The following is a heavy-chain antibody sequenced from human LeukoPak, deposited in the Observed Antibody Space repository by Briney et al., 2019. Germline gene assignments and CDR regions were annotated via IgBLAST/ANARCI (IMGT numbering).Heavy chain of an antibody. Sequence: GGSLRLSCAACGYSFRTYLMHWVRQGPGKGLVWVSRINEDGSSTSYAESVRGRFTISRDNAKNTLYLQMNSLRAEDTAVYYCTRDTFGARDSWGQGTMVTVSS. CDR2: INEDGSST. J-gene: IGHJ4*02. V-gene: IGHV3-74*01. CDR1: GYSFRTYL. CDR3: TRDTFGARDS. D-gene: IGHD3-10*01.